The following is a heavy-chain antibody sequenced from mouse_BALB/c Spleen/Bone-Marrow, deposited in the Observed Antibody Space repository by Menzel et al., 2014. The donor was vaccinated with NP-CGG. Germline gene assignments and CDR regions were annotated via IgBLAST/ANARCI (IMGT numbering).Heavy chain of an antibody. Sequence: EVMLVESGGGLVKSGGSLKLSCAASGFSFSNYGMSWVRQTPEKRLEWVATISGDGRYTFYSDSVKGRFTISSDNAKNNLHLQLSSLRSEDTALYYCARHAYYDQTEVSFVYWGQGTLVTVSA. V-gene: IGHV5-9-2*01. CDR3: ARHAYYDQTEVSFVY. D-gene: IGHD2-4*01. CDR1: GFSFSNYG. CDR2: ISGDGRYT. J-gene: IGHJ3*01.